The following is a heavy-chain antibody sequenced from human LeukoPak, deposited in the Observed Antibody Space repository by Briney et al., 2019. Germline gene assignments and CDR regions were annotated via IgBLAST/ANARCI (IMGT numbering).Heavy chain of an antibody. V-gene: IGHV3-64*01. Sequence: GGSLRLSCAASGFTFSSYGMHWVRQAPGKGLEYVSAISSNGGSTYYENSVKGRFTISRDNSKNTLYLQMNSLRAEDTAVYYCARGATYGSGTSYTIYFDYWGQGTLVTVSS. CDR3: ARGATYGSGTSYTIYFDY. J-gene: IGHJ4*02. D-gene: IGHD3-10*01. CDR2: ISSNGGST. CDR1: GFTFSSYG.